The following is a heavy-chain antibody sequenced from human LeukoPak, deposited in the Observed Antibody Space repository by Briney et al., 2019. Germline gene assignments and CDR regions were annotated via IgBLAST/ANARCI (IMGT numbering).Heavy chain of an antibody. Sequence: PGGSLRLSCADSGFTFSNYPIHWVRQAPGKGLEWVAVISYDGSNKYYADSVKGRFTISRDNSKNTLYLQMNSLRAEDTAGYYCARDQGQFLVRGGSYGMDVWGQGTTVTVSS. CDR3: ARDQGQFLVRGGSYGMDV. D-gene: IGHD3-3*01. V-gene: IGHV3-30-3*01. CDR1: GFTFSNYP. CDR2: ISYDGSNK. J-gene: IGHJ6*02.